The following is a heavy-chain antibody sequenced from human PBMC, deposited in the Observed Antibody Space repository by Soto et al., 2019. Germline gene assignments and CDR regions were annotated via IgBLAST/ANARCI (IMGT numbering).Heavy chain of an antibody. CDR1: GFTFSSYA. CDR2: VSGSAGST. D-gene: IGHD3-3*01. J-gene: IGHJ2*01. V-gene: IGHV3-23*01. Sequence: EVQLLESGGGLVQPGGSLRLSCAASGFTFSSYAMSWVRQAPGKGVEGVSVVSGSAGSTYYADSVKGRFTISRDNSKNTLYLQMNSLRAEDTAVYYCAKDASSGITSFDSWGRGTVVTVSS. CDR3: AKDASSGITSFDS.